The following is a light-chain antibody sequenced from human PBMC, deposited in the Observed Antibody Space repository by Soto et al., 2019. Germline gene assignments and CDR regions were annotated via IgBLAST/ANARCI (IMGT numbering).Light chain of an antibody. CDR3: QSYDDTNQV. J-gene: IGLJ3*02. CDR2: EDN. CDR1: SGSIASNY. V-gene: IGLV6-57*01. Sequence: NFMLTQPHSVSESPGKTVTISCTRSSGSIASNYVQWYQQRPGSSPTTVIYEDNQRPSGVPDRFSGSIDSSSNSASLTISGLETEDEADYYCQSYDDTNQVFGRGTNLTVL.